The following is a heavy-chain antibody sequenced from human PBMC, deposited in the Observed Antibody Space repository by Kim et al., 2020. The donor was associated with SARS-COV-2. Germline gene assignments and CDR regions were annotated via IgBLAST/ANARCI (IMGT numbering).Heavy chain of an antibody. J-gene: IGHJ6*02. CDR2: ISRSGSTI. Sequence: GGSLRLSCAASGFPLSEYYMSWTRQAPGKGLEWVSYISRSGSTIHSADSVKGRFTISRDNAKNSLYLQMNSLRAEDTAVYYCARVRGAAGPFYYYYYGMDVWGHRTMVTVSS. V-gene: IGHV3-11*01. CDR1: GFPLSEYY. D-gene: IGHD6-13*01. CDR3: ARVRGAAGPFYYYYYGMDV.